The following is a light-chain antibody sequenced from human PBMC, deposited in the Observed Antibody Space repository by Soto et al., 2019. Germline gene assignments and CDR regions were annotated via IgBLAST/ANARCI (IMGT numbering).Light chain of an antibody. Sequence: DVVMTQSPLSLPVTLGQPASISCRSTQSLVHSDGIAYFSWFQQRPGRSPRRLIYKVSNRDSGVTARFRGSGSGTDFALKISRVEADDVGVYYCMQGTHWPITFGQGTRLEIK. V-gene: IGKV2-30*02. J-gene: IGKJ5*01. CDR2: KVS. CDR3: MQGTHWPIT. CDR1: QSLVHSDGIAY.